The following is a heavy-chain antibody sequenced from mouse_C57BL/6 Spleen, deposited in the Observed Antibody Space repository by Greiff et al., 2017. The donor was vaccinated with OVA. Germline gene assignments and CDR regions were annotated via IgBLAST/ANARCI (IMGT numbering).Heavy chain of an antibody. CDR2: INPSNGGP. Sequence: QVQLQQPGTELVKPGASVKLSCKASGYTFTSYWMHWVKQRPGQGLEWIGNINPSNGGPNYNEKFKSKATLTVDKSSSTAYMQLSSLTSEDSAVYYCARSPPYYYGSSHWYFDVWGTGTTVTVSS. J-gene: IGHJ1*03. CDR1: GYTFTSYW. CDR3: ARSPPYYYGSSHWYFDV. V-gene: IGHV1-53*01. D-gene: IGHD1-1*01.